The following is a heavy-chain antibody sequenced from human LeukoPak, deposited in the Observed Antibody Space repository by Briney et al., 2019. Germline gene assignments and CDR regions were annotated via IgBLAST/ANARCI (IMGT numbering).Heavy chain of an antibody. CDR2: IWYDGTNT. CDR1: GFTFNSYG. J-gene: IGHJ5*02. Sequence: GGSLRLSCAASGFTFNSYGMHWVRQAPGKGLEWVAFIWYDGTNTYYADSVKGRFTISRDNSKNTLYLQMNSLRAEDTAVYYCATCLQYRNWFDPWGQGTLVTVSS. D-gene: IGHD4-11*01. V-gene: IGHV3-30*02. CDR3: ATCLQYRNWFDP.